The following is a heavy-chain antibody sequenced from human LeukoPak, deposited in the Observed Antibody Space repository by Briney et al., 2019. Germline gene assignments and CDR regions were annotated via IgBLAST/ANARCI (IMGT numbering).Heavy chain of an antibody. Sequence: GESLKISCKGSGYSFTSYWIGWVRQMPGKGLEWMGIIYPGDSDTRYSPSFQGQVTISADKSISTAYLQWSSLKASDTAMYYCARGAAAGAREGNWFGPWGQGTLVTVSS. D-gene: IGHD6-13*01. CDR2: IYPGDSDT. J-gene: IGHJ5*02. CDR1: GYSFTSYW. CDR3: ARGAAAGAREGNWFGP. V-gene: IGHV5-51*01.